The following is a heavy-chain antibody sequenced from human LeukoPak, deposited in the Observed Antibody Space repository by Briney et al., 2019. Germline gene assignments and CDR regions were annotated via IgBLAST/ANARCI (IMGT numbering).Heavy chain of an antibody. CDR2: IYTSGST. V-gene: IGHV4-61*02. CDR3: ARVGSSSWFGPFDI. D-gene: IGHD6-13*01. J-gene: IGHJ3*02. Sequence: SETLSLTCTVSGGSISSGSYYWSWIRQPAGKGLEWIGRIYTSGSTNYNPSLKSRVTISVDTSKNQFSLKLSSVTAADTAVYYCARVGSSSWFGPFDIWGQGTMVTVSS. CDR1: GGSISSGSYY.